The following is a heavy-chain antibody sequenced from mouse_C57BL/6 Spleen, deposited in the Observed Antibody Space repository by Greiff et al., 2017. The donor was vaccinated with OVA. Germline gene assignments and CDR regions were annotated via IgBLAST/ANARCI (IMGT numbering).Heavy chain of an antibody. D-gene: IGHD1-1*01. CDR2: IDPSDSYT. Sequence: QVQLQQPGAELVKPGASVKLSCKASGYTFTSYWMQWVKQRPGQGLEWIGEIDPSDSYTNYNQKFKGKATLTVDTSSSTAYMQLSSLTSEDSAVYYCATITTVPYAMDYWGQGTSVTVSS. CDR1: GYTFTSYW. CDR3: ATITTVPYAMDY. J-gene: IGHJ4*01. V-gene: IGHV1-50*01.